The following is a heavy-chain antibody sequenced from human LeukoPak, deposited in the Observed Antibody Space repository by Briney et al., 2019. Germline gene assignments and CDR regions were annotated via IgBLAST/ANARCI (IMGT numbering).Heavy chain of an antibody. V-gene: IGHV4-39*07. J-gene: IGHJ4*02. D-gene: IGHD1-26*01. CDR1: GFTFSSYG. Sequence: GSLRLSCAASGFTFSSYGISWVRQAPGKGLEWIGSIYYSGSTYYNPSLKSRVTISVDTSKNQFSLKLSSVTAADTAVYYCARDQTQWELNHWGQGTLVTVSS. CDR2: IYYSGST. CDR3: ARDQTQWELNH.